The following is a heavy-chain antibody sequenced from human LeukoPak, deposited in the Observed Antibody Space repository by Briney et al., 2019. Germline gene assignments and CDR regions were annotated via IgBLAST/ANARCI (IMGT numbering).Heavy chain of an antibody. CDR2: IWFDGSNK. V-gene: IGHV3-33*06. Sequence: PGGSLRLSCTASGFTFSSYGMHWVRQAPGKGLEWVAVIWFDGSNKYYADSVKGRLTISRDNSKSTLYLQMNSLRAEDTAVYYCAKAVAATGHYYFGMDVWGQGTTVTASS. J-gene: IGHJ6*02. D-gene: IGHD6-19*01. CDR3: AKAVAATGHYYFGMDV. CDR1: GFTFSSYG.